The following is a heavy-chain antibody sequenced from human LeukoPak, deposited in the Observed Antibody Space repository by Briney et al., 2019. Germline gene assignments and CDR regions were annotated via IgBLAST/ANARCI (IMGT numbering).Heavy chain of an antibody. Sequence: GGSLRLSCAASGSTFSSYAMSWVRQAPGKGLEWVSAISGSGGSTYYADSVKGRFTISRDNSKNTLYLQMNSLRAEDTAVYYCAEDQDYGDYALDYWGQGTLVTVSS. CDR2: ISGSGGST. V-gene: IGHV3-23*01. D-gene: IGHD4-17*01. J-gene: IGHJ4*02. CDR3: AEDQDYGDYALDY. CDR1: GSTFSSYA.